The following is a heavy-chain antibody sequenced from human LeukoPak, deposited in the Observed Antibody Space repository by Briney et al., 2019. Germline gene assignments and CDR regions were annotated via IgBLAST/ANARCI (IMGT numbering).Heavy chain of an antibody. CDR3: ARDQGSSVVAKLEKVPGY. J-gene: IGHJ4*02. CDR2: ISTSSSDK. D-gene: IGHD1-1*01. CDR1: GFTFSSYS. Sequence: NPGGSLRLSCAASGFTFSSYSMNWVRQAPGKGLQWVSSISTSSSDKYYADSVKGRFTISRDNAKNSLYLQMNSLRAEDTAVYYCARDQGSSVVAKLEKVPGYWGQGTLVTVSS. V-gene: IGHV3-21*01.